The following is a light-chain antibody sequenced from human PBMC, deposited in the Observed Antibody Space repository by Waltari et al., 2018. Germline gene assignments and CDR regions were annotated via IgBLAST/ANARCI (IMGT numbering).Light chain of an antibody. Sequence: QSALTQPPSASGSPGQSVTISCTGTSSDVGAYDYASWYQQYPGKPPKLLIYDVTKRPSGVPDRFSGSKSGNTASLTVSGLQADDEANYYCSSYAGNYYDVFGSGTKLTVL. CDR1: SSDVGAYDY. V-gene: IGLV2-8*01. CDR3: SSYAGNYYDV. CDR2: DVT. J-gene: IGLJ1*01.